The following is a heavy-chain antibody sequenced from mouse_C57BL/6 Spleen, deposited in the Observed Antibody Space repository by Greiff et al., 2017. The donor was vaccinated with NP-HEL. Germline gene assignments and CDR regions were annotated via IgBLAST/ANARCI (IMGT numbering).Heavy chain of an antibody. V-gene: IGHV1-22*01. CDR1: GYTFTDYN. CDR3: ARCGDAYYYAMDY. Sequence: VQLQQSGPELVKPGASVKMSCKASGYTFTDYNMHWVKQSHGKSLEWIGYINPNNGGTSYNQKFKGKATLTVNKSSSTAYMELRSLTSEDSAVYYCARCGDAYYYAMDYWGQGTSVTVSS. D-gene: IGHD3-3*01. J-gene: IGHJ4*01. CDR2: INPNNGGT.